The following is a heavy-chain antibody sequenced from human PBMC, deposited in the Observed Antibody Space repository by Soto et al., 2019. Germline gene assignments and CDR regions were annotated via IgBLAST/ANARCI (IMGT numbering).Heavy chain of an antibody. CDR1: GFTFSSYG. V-gene: IGHV3-33*01. CDR2: IWYDGSNK. CDR3: ARFSRFSDGMDV. J-gene: IGHJ6*02. Sequence: PGGSLRLSCAASGFTFSSYGMHWVRQAPGKGLEWVAVIWYDGSNKYYADSVKGRFTISRDNSKNTLYLQMNSLRAEDTAVYYCARFSRFSDGMDVWGQGTTFTVSS.